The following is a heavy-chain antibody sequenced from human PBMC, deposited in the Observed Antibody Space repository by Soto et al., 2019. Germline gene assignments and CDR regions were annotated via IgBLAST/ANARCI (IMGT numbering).Heavy chain of an antibody. V-gene: IGHV3-30*18. CDR2: ISYYGSNK. J-gene: IGHJ4*02. Sequence: GSLRRSCSPSGXTLSSYCMHWVRQAPGKGLEWVAVISYYGSNKYYADSVKCRFTISRDESTNTLYLQMNSLRPEDTAVYYCAKVIGTVTTPFYYWGQGTLGTVS. CDR3: AKVIGTVTTPFYY. D-gene: IGHD4-17*01. CDR1: GXTLSSYC.